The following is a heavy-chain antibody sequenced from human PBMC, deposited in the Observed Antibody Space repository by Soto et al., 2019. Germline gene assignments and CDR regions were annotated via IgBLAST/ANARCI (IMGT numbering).Heavy chain of an antibody. Sequence: KQSPTLSLTCAISGDSVSSNSAAWNWIRQSPSRGLEWLGRTYYRSKWYNDYAVSVKSRITINPDTSKNQFSLQLNSVTPEETAVYYCARESVVPAAMAGGDYYYYYYYMDVWGKGTTVTVSS. D-gene: IGHD2-2*01. CDR1: GDSVSSNSAA. J-gene: IGHJ6*03. V-gene: IGHV6-1*01. CDR3: ARESVVPAAMAGGDYYYYYYYMDV. CDR2: TYYRSKWYN.